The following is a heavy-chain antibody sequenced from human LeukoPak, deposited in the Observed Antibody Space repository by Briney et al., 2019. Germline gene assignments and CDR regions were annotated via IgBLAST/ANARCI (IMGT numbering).Heavy chain of an antibody. D-gene: IGHD3-16*02. CDR2: ISSSSSYI. V-gene: IGHV3-21*01. CDR1: GFTFSSYS. J-gene: IGHJ6*03. Sequence: GGSLRLSCAASGFTFSSYSMNRVRQAPGKGLEWVSSISSSSSYIYYADSVKGRFTISRDNAKNSLYLQMNSLRAEDTAVYYCARDPPASTFGGVIGYYYYYMDVWGKGTTVTVSS. CDR3: ARDPPASTFGGVIGYYYYYMDV.